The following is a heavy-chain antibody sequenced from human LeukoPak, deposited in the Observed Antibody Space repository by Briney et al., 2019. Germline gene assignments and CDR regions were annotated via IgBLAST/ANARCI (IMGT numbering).Heavy chain of an antibody. V-gene: IGHV4-59*08. CDR2: IYYSGST. CDR1: GGSISSYY. Sequence: SETLSLTYAVSGGSISSYYWSWIRQPPGKGLEWIGYIYYSGSTNYNPSLKSRVTISVDTSKNQFSLKLSSVTAADTAVYYCASGYSYGYAFDYWGQGTLVTVSS. D-gene: IGHD5-18*01. CDR3: ASGYSYGYAFDY. J-gene: IGHJ4*02.